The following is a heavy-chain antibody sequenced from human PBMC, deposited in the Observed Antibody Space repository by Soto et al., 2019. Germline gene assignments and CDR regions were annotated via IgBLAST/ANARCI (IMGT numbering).Heavy chain of an antibody. Sequence: PGGSLRLSCEASGFTFSSYAMNWVRQAPGKGLEWVAVISGSGGSIHYAGSVKGRFTISRDNSKNTVYLQMDSLRAEDTALYYCAKSGIVATMRTFSWFDSWGQGTLVTVSS. CDR1: GFTFSSYA. D-gene: IGHD2-2*01. CDR2: ISGSGGSI. V-gene: IGHV3-23*01. J-gene: IGHJ5*01. CDR3: AKSGIVATMRTFSWFDS.